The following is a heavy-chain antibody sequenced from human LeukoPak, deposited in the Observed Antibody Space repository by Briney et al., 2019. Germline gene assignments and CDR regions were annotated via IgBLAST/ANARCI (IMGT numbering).Heavy chain of an antibody. CDR2: ISWNSGSI. D-gene: IGHD3-10*01. CDR1: GFTFDDYA. Sequence: GGSLRLSCAASGFTFDDYAMHWVRQAPGKGLEWVSGISWNSGSIGYADSVKGRFTISRDNAKNSLYLQVSSLRAEDTALYYCAKGYYGSGVDYWGQGTLVTVSS. CDR3: AKGYYGSGVDY. J-gene: IGHJ4*02. V-gene: IGHV3-9*01.